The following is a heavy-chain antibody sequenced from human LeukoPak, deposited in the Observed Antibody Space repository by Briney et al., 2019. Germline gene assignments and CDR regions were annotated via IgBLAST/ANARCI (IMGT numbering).Heavy chain of an antibody. J-gene: IGHJ5*02. D-gene: IGHD4/OR15-4a*01. V-gene: IGHV4-39*01. CDR2: IYYTGTT. Sequence: SETLSLTCAVSGGSISGSSYFWGWIRQPPGKGLEWIGSIYYTGTTYYNPSLKSRVTISVDTSKNQFSLRLTSVTAGDTAVYYCARLTSSTYYWFDPWGQGTLVTVSS. CDR1: GGSISGSSYF. CDR3: ARLTSSTYYWFDP.